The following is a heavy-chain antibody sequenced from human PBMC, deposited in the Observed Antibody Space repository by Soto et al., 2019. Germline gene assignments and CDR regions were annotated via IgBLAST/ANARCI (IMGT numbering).Heavy chain of an antibody. CDR1: GFTFSSYG. CDR3: AKGYSYGYLDY. CDR2: ISYDGSNK. D-gene: IGHD5-18*01. J-gene: IGHJ4*02. V-gene: IGHV3-30*18. Sequence: PGGSLRLSCAASGFTFSSYGMHWVRQAPGKGLEWVAVISYDGSNKYYADSVKGRFTISRDNSKNTLYLQMNSLRAEDTAVYYCAKGYSYGYLDYWGQGTLVTVSS.